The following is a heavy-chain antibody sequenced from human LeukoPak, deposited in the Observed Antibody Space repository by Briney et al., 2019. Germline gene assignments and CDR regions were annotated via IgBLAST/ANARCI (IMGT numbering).Heavy chain of an antibody. Sequence: GGSLRLSCAASGFTFSNYAMHWVRQAPGKGLEWVSTISGDVGGTYYADSVRGRFTISRDNAKNSLYLQMNSLRAEDTAVYYCARDLRFREDFWGQGTLVTVSS. CDR2: ISGDVGGT. J-gene: IGHJ4*02. D-gene: IGHD3-10*01. V-gene: IGHV3-21*01. CDR3: ARDLRFREDF. CDR1: GFTFSNYA.